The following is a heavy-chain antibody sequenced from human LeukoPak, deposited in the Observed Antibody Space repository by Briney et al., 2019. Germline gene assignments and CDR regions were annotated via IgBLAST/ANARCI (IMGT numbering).Heavy chain of an antibody. D-gene: IGHD3-22*01. CDR1: GYTFTSYG. Sequence: ASVKVSCKASGYTFTSYGISWVRQAPGQGLEWMGWISAYNGNTNYAQKLQGRVTMTTDTSTSTAYMELRSLRSDDTAVYYCARGPFYYDSSGYYDYWGQGTLVTVSS. J-gene: IGHJ4*02. V-gene: IGHV1-18*01. CDR2: ISAYNGNT. CDR3: ARGPFYYDSSGYYDY.